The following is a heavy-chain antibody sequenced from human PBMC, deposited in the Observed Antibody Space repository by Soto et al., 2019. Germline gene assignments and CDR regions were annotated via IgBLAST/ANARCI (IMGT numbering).Heavy chain of an antibody. Sequence: SETLSLTCTVSGGSISGHYWTWIRQPPGKGLEWIGYIFYSGSTNYNPSLKSRVTILVDTSKNQFSLKLSSVTAADTALYYCARVGSSGWSPDYWGQGTLVTVPQ. D-gene: IGHD6-19*01. V-gene: IGHV4-59*11. CDR3: ARVGSSGWSPDY. J-gene: IGHJ4*02. CDR2: IFYSGST. CDR1: GGSISGHY.